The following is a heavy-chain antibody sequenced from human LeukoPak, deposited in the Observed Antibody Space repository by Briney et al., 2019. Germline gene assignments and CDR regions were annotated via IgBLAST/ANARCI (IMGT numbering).Heavy chain of an antibody. CDR2: ISSSGSTI. J-gene: IGHJ4*02. CDR3: GLYCSSTSCYTGYFDY. CDR1: GFTFSDYY. D-gene: IGHD2-2*02. Sequence: GGSLRLYCAASGFTFSDYYMSWIRQAPGKGLEWVSYISSSGSTIYYADSVKGRFTISRDNAKNSLYLQMNSLRAEDTAVYYCGLYCSSTSCYTGYFDYWGQGTLVTVSS. V-gene: IGHV3-11*04.